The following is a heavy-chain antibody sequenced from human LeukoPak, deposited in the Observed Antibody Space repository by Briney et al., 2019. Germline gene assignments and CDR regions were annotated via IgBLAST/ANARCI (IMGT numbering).Heavy chain of an antibody. Sequence: GGSLRLSCAASGLTFSDYYMTWVRQAPGKGLEWLSYISGNGRTIYYAASVKGRFSISRDNAKKSVYLQMNSLRAEDTAVYYCARDLGYIDYWGQGTLVTVSS. CDR2: ISGNGRTI. CDR1: GLTFSDYY. J-gene: IGHJ4*02. V-gene: IGHV3-11*01. CDR3: ARDLGYIDY.